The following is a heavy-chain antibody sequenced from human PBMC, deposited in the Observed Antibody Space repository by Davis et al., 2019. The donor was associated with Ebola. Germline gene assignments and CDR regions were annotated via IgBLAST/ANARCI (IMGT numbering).Heavy chain of an antibody. CDR2: ISGDGGVT. CDR1: GFSFDDYA. V-gene: IGHV3-43*02. J-gene: IGHJ3*02. D-gene: IGHD2/OR15-2a*01. CDR3: AKPGYKYSSAFDT. Sequence: GESLKISCAASGFSFDDYAMYWVRQAPGKGLEWVSLISGDGGVTSYGDSVKGRFSISRDNSKNSLYLHMNSLRTEDSAMYYCAKPGYKYSSAFDTWGQGTLVTVSS.